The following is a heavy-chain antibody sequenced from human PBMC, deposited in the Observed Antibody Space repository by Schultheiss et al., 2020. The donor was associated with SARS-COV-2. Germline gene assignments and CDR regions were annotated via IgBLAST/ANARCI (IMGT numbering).Heavy chain of an antibody. CDR1: GFTFSSYW. D-gene: IGHD2-21*02. J-gene: IGHJ3*02. CDR3: AKDRARVVVTAIEAFDI. CDR2: IKQDGSEK. V-gene: IGHV3-7*03. Sequence: GGSLRLSCAASGFTFSSYWMSWVRQAPGKGLEWVANIKQDGSEKYYVDSVKGRFTISRDNSKNTLYLQMNSLRAEDTAVYYCAKDRARVVVTAIEAFDIWGQGTMVTVSS.